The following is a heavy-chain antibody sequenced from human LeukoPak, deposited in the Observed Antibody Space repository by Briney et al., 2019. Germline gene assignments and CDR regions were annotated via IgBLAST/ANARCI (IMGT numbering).Heavy chain of an antibody. CDR2: ISSSGSTI. V-gene: IGHV3-48*03. CDR3: ASETWLQSYYFDY. D-gene: IGHD5-24*01. Sequence: GGSLRLSCAASGFTFSSYEMNWVRQAPGKGLEWVSYISSSGSTIYYADSVKGRFTISRDNAKNSLYLQMNSLRAEDTAVYYCASETWLQSYYFDYWGQGTLVTVSS. J-gene: IGHJ4*02. CDR1: GFTFSSYE.